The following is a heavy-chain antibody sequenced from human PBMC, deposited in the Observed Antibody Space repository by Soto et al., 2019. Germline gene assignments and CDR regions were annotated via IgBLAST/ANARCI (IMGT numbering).Heavy chain of an antibody. CDR2: ISGSGGST. Sequence: PGGSLRLSCAASGFTFSSYAMSWVRQAPGKGLEWVSAISGSGGSTYYADSVKGRFTISRGNSKNTLYLQMNSLRAEDTAVYYCAKGSSRGGYYYGMDVWGQGTTVTVSS. CDR3: AKGSSRGGYYYGMDV. V-gene: IGHV3-23*01. J-gene: IGHJ6*02. CDR1: GFTFSSYA. D-gene: IGHD6-13*01.